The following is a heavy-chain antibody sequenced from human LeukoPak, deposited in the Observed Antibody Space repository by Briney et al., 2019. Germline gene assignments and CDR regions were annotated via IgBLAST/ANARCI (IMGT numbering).Heavy chain of an antibody. V-gene: IGHV3-21*01. CDR3: ARDNRALGTALDY. CDR2: ISSSSSYI. J-gene: IGHJ4*02. D-gene: IGHD1-14*01. Sequence: GGSLRLSCAASGLTFNTYSMNWVRQAPGKGLEWVSSISSSSSYIYYADSLKGRFTISRDNAKNSLYLQMNSLRAEDTAVYYCARDNRALGTALDYWGQGTLVTVSS. CDR1: GLTFNTYS.